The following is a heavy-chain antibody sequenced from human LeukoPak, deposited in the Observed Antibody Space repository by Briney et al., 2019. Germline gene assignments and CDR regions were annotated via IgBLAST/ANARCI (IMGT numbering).Heavy chain of an antibody. D-gene: IGHD2-21*02. J-gene: IGHJ3*02. CDR1: GFTFDDYA. CDR3: ARDADVVLAAITYDAFDM. CDR2: ISWNSGGI. Sequence: PGGSLRLSCAASGFTFDDYAMHWVRQAPGKGLEWVSGISWNSGGIGYADSVKGRFTISRDNAKNSLYLQMNSLRAEDTAIYFCARDADVVLAAITYDAFDMWGQGTMVTVSS. V-gene: IGHV3-9*01.